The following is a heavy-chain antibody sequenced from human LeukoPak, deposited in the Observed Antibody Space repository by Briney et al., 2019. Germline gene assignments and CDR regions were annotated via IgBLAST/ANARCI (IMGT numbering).Heavy chain of an antibody. Sequence: GASVKVSCKASGYTCTSYDINWVRQATGQRLEWMGCMNPNSGNTGYAQKFHGRVTITRTTSISTAYMNLSSLRPEDTPIYSFARSHWNYQEVIPLLDYWGQGTLVTVSS. CDR1: GYTCTSYD. D-gene: IGHD1-7*01. J-gene: IGHJ4*02. CDR2: MNPNSGNT. CDR3: ARSHWNYQEVIPLLDY. V-gene: IGHV1-8*03.